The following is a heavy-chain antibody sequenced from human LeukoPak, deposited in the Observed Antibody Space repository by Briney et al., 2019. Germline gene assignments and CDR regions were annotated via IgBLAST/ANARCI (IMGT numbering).Heavy chain of an antibody. D-gene: IGHD4-11*01. CDR3: ARDQDYPHPRFDC. Sequence: ASVKVSCKASGYTLISYYIHWVRQAPGQGLEWMGIIDPSGGSTTYAPKFQGRLTVTRDTSTSTVYMELSSLRSDDTAVYYCARDQDYPHPRFDCWGQGTLVTVSS. CDR2: IDPSGGST. J-gene: IGHJ4*02. CDR1: GYTLISYY. V-gene: IGHV1-46*01.